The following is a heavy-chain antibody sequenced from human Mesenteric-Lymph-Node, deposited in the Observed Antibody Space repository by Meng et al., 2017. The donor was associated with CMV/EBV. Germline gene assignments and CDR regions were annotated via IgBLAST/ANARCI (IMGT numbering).Heavy chain of an antibody. CDR2: IWNDGRDK. D-gene: IGHD6-13*01. Sequence: GGSLRLSCAASGLTFNDYGMHWVRQAPGKGLEWVAFIWNDGRDKYYADSVKGRFTISRDNSKNTLYLQMNSLSADDTAVYYCAINIAVAGFNYWGQGTLVTVSS. J-gene: IGHJ4*02. CDR3: AINIAVAGFNY. CDR1: GLTFNDYG. V-gene: IGHV3-30*02.